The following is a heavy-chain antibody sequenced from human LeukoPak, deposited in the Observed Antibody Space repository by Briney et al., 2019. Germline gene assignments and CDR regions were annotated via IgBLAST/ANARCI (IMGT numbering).Heavy chain of an antibody. CDR1: GFTFSGSA. V-gene: IGHV3-73*01. CDR2: IRSKANSYAT. CDR3: ARGGTGTTGLDY. Sequence: GGSLRLSCAASGFTFSGSAMHWVRQASGKGLEWVGRIRSKANSYATAYAASVKGRFTISRDDSKNTAYLQMNSLKTEDTAVYYCARGGTGTTGLDYWGQGTLVAVSS. J-gene: IGHJ4*02. D-gene: IGHD1-1*01.